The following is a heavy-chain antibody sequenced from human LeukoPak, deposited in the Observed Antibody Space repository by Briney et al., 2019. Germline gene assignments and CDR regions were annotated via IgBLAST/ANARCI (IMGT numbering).Heavy chain of an antibody. Sequence: GGSLRLSCAASGLTVSSNYMSWVRQAPGKGLEWVSVIYSGGNTSYADSVKGRFTISRDNSKNTLYLQMNSLRAEDTAVYYRAREMIQLPGYFDYWGQGTLVTVSS. CDR3: AREMIQLPGYFDY. J-gene: IGHJ4*02. V-gene: IGHV3-53*01. CDR2: IYSGGNT. D-gene: IGHD5-18*01. CDR1: GLTVSSNY.